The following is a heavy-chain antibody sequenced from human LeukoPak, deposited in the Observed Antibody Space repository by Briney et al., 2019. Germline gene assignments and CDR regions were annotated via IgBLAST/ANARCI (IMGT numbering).Heavy chain of an antibody. Sequence: ASVKVSCKASGYTFTSYGISWVRQAPGQGLEWMGWISAYNGNTNYAQKLQGRVTMTTDTSTSTAYMELRSLRSDDTAVYYGARLTAGVVVAAHHVVEAKLYHYFDYWGQGTLVTVSS. CDR3: ARLTAGVVVAAHHVVEAKLYHYFDY. J-gene: IGHJ4*02. CDR2: ISAYNGNT. CDR1: GYTFTSYG. D-gene: IGHD2-15*01. V-gene: IGHV1-18*01.